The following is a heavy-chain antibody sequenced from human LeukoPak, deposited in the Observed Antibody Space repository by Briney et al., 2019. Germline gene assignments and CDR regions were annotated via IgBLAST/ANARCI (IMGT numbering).Heavy chain of an antibody. CDR2: ISSSDNYA. D-gene: IGHD6-19*01. CDR3: ARPMSSGWSDDAFDI. CDR1: GFTFSSYS. Sequence: PGGSLRLSCAASGFTFSSYSMNWVRQAPGKGLEWVSSISSSDNYAYYADSVKGRFTTSRDNAKNSLYLQMNSLRAEDTAVYYCARPMSSGWSDDAFDIWGQGTMVTVSS. V-gene: IGHV3-21*01. J-gene: IGHJ3*02.